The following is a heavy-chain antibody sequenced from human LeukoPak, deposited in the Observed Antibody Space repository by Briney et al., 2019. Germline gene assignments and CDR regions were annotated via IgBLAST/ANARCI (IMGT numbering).Heavy chain of an antibody. V-gene: IGHV1-8*01. CDR2: MNPNSGNT. D-gene: IGHD6-13*01. CDR1: GYTFTSYD. CDR3: ARVGSKAAAPPQH. Sequence: ASVKVSCKASGYTFTSYDINWVRQATGQGLEWMGWMNPNSGNTGYAQKFQGRVTMIRNTSISTAYMELSSLRSEDTAVYYYARVGSKAAAPPQHGGQDTLVTVSS. J-gene: IGHJ1*01.